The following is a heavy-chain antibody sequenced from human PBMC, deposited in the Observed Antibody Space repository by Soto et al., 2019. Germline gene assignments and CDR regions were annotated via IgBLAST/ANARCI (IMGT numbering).Heavy chain of an antibody. V-gene: IGHV5-51*01. CDR2: IYPGDSDT. CDR1: GYSFTSYW. D-gene: IGHD2-15*01. Sequence: PGESLKISCKGSGYSFTSYWIGWVRQMPGKGLEWMGIIYPGDSDTRYSPSFQGQVTISADKSISTAYLQWSSLKASDTAMYYCARHIFIGSRGQIGYCSGGSCYPHYYYYYMDVWGKGTTVTVSS. J-gene: IGHJ6*03. CDR3: ARHIFIGSRGQIGYCSGGSCYPHYYYYYMDV.